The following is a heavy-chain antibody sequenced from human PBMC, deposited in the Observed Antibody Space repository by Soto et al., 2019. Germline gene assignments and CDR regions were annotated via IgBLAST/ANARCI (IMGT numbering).Heavy chain of an antibody. Sequence: PWGSLRISCVSSVFTFSDYAMYWVRQAPGKGLEWVTVISRDGTNKYYADSVKGRFTISRDNSKNTLYLQMNSLTVEDTALHYCARDSTGWYKFDYWGQGTVVTVSS. CDR1: VFTFSDYA. CDR2: ISRDGTNK. V-gene: IGHV3-30-3*01. J-gene: IGHJ4*02. CDR3: ARDSTGWYKFDY. D-gene: IGHD6-19*01.